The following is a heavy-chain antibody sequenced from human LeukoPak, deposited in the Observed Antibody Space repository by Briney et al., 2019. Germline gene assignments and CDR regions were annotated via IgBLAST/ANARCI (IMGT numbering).Heavy chain of an antibody. CDR2: INQAGSEK. D-gene: IGHD6-19*01. CDR3: ARGKYSSGWFDY. J-gene: IGHJ4*02. CDR1: GFIFSSYW. Sequence: SGGSLRLSCAASGFIFSSYWMSWVRQAPGKGLEWVANINQAGSEKYYVDSVKGRFTISRDNAKNSLYLQMNSLRAEDTAVYYCARGKYSSGWFDYWGQGTLVTVSS. V-gene: IGHV3-7*02.